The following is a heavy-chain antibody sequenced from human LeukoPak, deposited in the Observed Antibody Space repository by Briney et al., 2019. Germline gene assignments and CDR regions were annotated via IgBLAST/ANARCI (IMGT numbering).Heavy chain of an antibody. CDR1: GFTFTSSA. D-gene: IGHD5-12*01. V-gene: IGHV1-58*01. CDR2: IVVGSGNT. Sequence: ASVRVSFKASGFTFTSSAVQWVRQTRGQRRAWIGWIVVGSGNTNYAQKFQERVTITRDMSTSTAYMEPSSLRSEDTAVYYCAAGLFSGYDNPFDYWGQGTLVTVSS. J-gene: IGHJ4*02. CDR3: AAGLFSGYDNPFDY.